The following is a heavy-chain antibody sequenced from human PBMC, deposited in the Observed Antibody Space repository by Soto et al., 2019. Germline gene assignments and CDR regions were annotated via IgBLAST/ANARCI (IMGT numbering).Heavy chain of an antibody. CDR3: ARDGYDLLTGRAFLAFDI. V-gene: IGHV1-69*08. D-gene: IGHD3-9*01. CDR1: GGTFSSYT. J-gene: IGHJ3*02. Sequence: QVQLVQSGAEVKKPGSSVKVSCKASGGTFSSYTISWVRQAPGQGLEWMGRIIPILGIANYAQKFQGRVTITADKPTSTAYIELSSLGSEDTAVYYCARDGYDLLTGRAFLAFDIWGQGTMVTVSS. CDR2: IIPILGIA.